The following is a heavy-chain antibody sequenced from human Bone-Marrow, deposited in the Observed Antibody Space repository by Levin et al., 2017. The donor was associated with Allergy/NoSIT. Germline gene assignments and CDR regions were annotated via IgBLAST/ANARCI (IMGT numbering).Heavy chain of an antibody. V-gene: IGHV3-21*01. Sequence: LSLTCAASGFIFSDFSMNWVRQAPGKGLEWVASISTGSHYIHYADSMKGRFTISRDNAKNSLYLQMNGLSPDDAAVYYCTRDSYSSSNFDYWGQGTLVTVSS. CDR1: GFIFSDFS. CDR2: ISTGSHYI. CDR3: TRDSYSSSNFDY. D-gene: IGHD6-13*01. J-gene: IGHJ4*02.